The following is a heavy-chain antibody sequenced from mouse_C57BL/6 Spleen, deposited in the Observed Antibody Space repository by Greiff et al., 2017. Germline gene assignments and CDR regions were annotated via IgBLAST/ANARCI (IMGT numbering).Heavy chain of an antibody. CDR1: GYAFTNYL. CDR2: INPGSGGT. V-gene: IGHV1-54*01. CDR3: ARLGWLLPFDY. J-gene: IGHJ2*01. Sequence: VQLQQSGAELVRPGTSVKVSCKASGYAFTNYLIEWVKQRPGQGLEWIGVINPGSGGTNYNEKFKDKATLTADKSSSTAYMQLSSLTSEDSAVYFCARLGWLLPFDYWGQGTTLTVSS. D-gene: IGHD2-3*01.